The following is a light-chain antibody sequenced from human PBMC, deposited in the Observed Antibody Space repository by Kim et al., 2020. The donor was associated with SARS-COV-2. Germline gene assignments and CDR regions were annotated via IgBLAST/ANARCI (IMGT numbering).Light chain of an antibody. CDR3: QSYDSRLRGSV. CDR1: SSNIGSYYD. CDR2: ANN. Sequence: QRVTISCTGSSSNIGSYYDVHWYQQLPGTVPKLLIYANNKRPSGVPDRFSGSKSGTSASLAITGLQAEDEADYYCQSYDSRLRGSVFGGGTKLTVL. J-gene: IGLJ3*02. V-gene: IGLV1-40*01.